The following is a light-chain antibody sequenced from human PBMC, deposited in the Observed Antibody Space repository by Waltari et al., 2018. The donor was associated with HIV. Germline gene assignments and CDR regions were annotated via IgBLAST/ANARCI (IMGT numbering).Light chain of an antibody. CDR3: QSYPASLTVSLI. J-gene: IGLJ2*01. CDR1: SSNIGAGYD. Sequence: QSVLTQPPSVSGAPGQRVTISCTGNSSNIGAGYDVHWYQQLPGKAPTLLISDNTNRPSGVPDRFSGSKSGTSASLAITGLRAEDEADYYCQSYPASLTVSLIFGGGTRLTVL. CDR2: DNT. V-gene: IGLV1-40*01.